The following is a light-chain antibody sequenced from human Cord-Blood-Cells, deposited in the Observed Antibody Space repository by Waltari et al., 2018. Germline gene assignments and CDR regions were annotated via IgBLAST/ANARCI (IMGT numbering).Light chain of an antibody. V-gene: IGKV4-1*01. Sequence: DNVMTQPPDSLAVSLGERATINCKSSQSGLYSSNNKNYLAWYQQKPGQPPKLLIYWASTRESGVPDRFSGSGSGTDFTLTISSLQAEAVAVYYCQQYYSTPYTFGQGTKLEIK. CDR1: QSGLYSSNNKNY. CDR3: QQYYSTPYT. J-gene: IGKJ2*01. CDR2: WAS.